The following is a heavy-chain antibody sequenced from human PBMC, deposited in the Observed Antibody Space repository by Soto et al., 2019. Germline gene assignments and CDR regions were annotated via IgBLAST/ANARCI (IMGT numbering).Heavy chain of an antibody. J-gene: IGHJ4*02. Sequence: GGSLRLSCAAAGFAFGNYAMNWVSQDPGKGLEWVSSISGSGGSTFYADSVKGRFTISRDNSKNTLYLQMNSLRAEDTAVYYCAKTFGYGDYWDFGYWGQGTLVTVSS. CDR3: AKTFGYGDYWDFGY. CDR2: ISGSGGST. D-gene: IGHD4-17*01. CDR1: GFAFGNYA. V-gene: IGHV3-23*01.